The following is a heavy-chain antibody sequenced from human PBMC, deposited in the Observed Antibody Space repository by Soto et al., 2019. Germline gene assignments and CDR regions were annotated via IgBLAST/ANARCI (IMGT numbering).Heavy chain of an antibody. CDR1: GFPFENHA. J-gene: IGHJ4*02. D-gene: IGHD5-18*01. V-gene: IGHV3-9*01. CDR3: VKVRLSDYTYGRFDY. Sequence: VQLVESGGDLVQPGRSLRLSCTASGFPFENHAMHWVRQAPGKGLEWVSGIDWSGANIGLADSVKGRFTLSRDNAKYSLDLQMNNLRVEDTAFYYCVKVRLSDYTYGRFDYWGQGNLVTVSS. CDR2: IDWSGANI.